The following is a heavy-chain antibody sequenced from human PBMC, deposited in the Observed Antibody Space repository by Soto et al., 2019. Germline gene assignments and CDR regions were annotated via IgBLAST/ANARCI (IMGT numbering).Heavy chain of an antibody. J-gene: IGHJ6*03. CDR3: VRATAARQRDYSYHYYLHI. V-gene: IGHV1-46*03. CDR2: INPNGGST. D-gene: IGHD6-6*01. Sequence: ASVKVSCKASGYSFINYYIHWVRQAPGQGLEWMGVINPNGGSTVYAQKFQGRVTLTRDTSTSTVYVELSSLRSDDTAVYFCVRATAARQRDYSYHYYLHIWGKGTTVTVSS. CDR1: GYSFINYY.